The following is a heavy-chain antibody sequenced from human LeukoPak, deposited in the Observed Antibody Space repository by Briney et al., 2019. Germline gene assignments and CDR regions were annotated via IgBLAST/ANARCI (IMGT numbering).Heavy chain of an antibody. CDR3: AAPPQPNCSGGSCYSYWFDP. CDR1: GFTFSDYF. D-gene: IGHD2-15*01. Sequence: GGSLRLSCAASGFTFSDYFMSWVRQAPGKGLEWLSYINGRGTYIDYAESLKGRITISRDNAQNSLYLQMNSLRVEDTAVYYCAAPPQPNCSGGSCYSYWFDPWGQGTLVTVSS. CDR2: INGRGTYI. V-gene: IGHV3-11*06. J-gene: IGHJ5*02.